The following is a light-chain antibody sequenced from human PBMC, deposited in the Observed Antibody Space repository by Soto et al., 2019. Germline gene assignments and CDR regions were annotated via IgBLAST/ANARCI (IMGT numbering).Light chain of an antibody. CDR2: ASS. J-gene: IGKJ1*01. Sequence: DIPVTQSPSSLSASPGDRITITCRASQDSKKFFAWYQQKPGKVPHLLIYASSTLRPGVPSRFTGNASGTALTLTSASLKPEEVATYYCQKYDRAPAAFGQGTKV. CDR1: QDSKKF. V-gene: IGKV1-27*01. CDR3: QKYDRAPAA.